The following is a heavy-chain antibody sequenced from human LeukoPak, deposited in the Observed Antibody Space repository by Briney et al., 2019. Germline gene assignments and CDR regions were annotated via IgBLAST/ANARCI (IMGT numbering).Heavy chain of an antibody. CDR2: IYYSGST. V-gene: IGHV4-59*01. D-gene: IGHD5-18*01. CDR1: GGSISSYY. J-gene: IGHJ5*02. CDR3: ARANRYSYGLNWFDP. Sequence: SETLSLTCTVSGGSISSYYWSWIRQPPGKGLEWIGYIYYSGSTNYNPSLKSRVTISVDTSKNQFSLKLSSVTATDTAVYYCARANRYSYGLNWFDPWGQGTLVTVSS.